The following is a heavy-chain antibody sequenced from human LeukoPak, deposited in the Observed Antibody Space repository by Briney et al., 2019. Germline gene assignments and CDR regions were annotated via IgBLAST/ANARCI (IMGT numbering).Heavy chain of an antibody. V-gene: IGHV3-30-3*01. J-gene: IGHJ4*02. CDR1: GFTFRSYA. Sequence: PGGSLRLSCAASGFTFRSYAMQWVRHAPGKGLEWVAFISWDGTIKYYADSVQGRFTISRDNAKNSLYLQMNSLRAEDRALYYCAKDGSGTPRHEYFDYWGQGTLVTVSS. CDR3: AKDGSGTPRHEYFDY. CDR2: ISWDGTIK. D-gene: IGHD3-10*01.